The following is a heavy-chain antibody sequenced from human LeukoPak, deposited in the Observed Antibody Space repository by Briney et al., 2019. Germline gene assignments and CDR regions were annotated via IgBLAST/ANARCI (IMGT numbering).Heavy chain of an antibody. V-gene: IGHV4-59*01. J-gene: IGHJ6*02. D-gene: IGHD6-13*01. CDR3: ARVHESSWIYYYYGMDV. CDR2: IYYSGST. Sequence: SETLSLTCTVSGASINNYYWSWIRQPPGKGLEWIGYIYYSGSTNYNPSLKSRVTISVDASKNQFSLKLSSVTAADTAVYYCARVHESSWIYYYYGMDVWGQGTTVTVSS. CDR1: GASINNYY.